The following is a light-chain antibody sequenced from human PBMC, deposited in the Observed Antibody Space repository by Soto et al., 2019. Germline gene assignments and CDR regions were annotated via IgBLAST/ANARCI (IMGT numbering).Light chain of an antibody. Sequence: IVMTQSPATLSVSPGETATLSCRANQSVTYNLAWYQQKPGQGPRLLIYGAFTRATGIPARFSGSGSGTEFTLTISSLQSEDFAVYYCQQYKNWPPLTFGGGTKVEIK. CDR2: GAF. CDR1: QSVTYN. J-gene: IGKJ4*01. CDR3: QQYKNWPPLT. V-gene: IGKV3-15*01.